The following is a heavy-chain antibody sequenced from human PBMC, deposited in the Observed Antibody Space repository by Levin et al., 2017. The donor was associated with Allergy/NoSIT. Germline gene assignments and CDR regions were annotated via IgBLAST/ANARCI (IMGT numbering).Heavy chain of an antibody. CDR3: AKSPVIVTSVSGYFDY. CDR2: ISSSGGST. J-gene: IGHJ4*02. CDR1: GFTFNHYA. Sequence: SCAASGFTFNHYAMGWVRQAPGKGLEWLSGISSSGGSTIYADSVRGRFTISRDNSMNTLYLQIHSLTAGDTAVYYCAKSPVIVTSVSGYFDYWGQGVLVTVSS. D-gene: IGHD2-21*02. V-gene: IGHV3-23*01.